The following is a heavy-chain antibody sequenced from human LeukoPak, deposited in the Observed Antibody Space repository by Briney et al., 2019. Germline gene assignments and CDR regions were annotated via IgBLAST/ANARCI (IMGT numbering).Heavy chain of an antibody. Sequence: GGSLRLSCAASGFTVSSDYMSWVRQAPGKGLEWVSVVYRAGRTYYADSVKGRFTISRDNSKNTMYLQMNSLRADDTAVYYCARIPGGSGSQYDYWGQGTLVIVSS. D-gene: IGHD3-10*01. CDR2: VYRAGRT. CDR3: ARIPGGSGSQYDY. CDR1: GFTVSSDY. J-gene: IGHJ4*02. V-gene: IGHV3-53*01.